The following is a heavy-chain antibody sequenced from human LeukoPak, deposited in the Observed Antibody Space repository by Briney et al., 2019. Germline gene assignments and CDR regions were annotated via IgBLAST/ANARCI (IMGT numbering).Heavy chain of an antibody. Sequence: TSETLSLTCTVSGGSISSGSYYWSWIRQPAGKGLEWIGRIYTSGSTNYNPSLKGRVTISVDTSKNQFSLKLSSVTAADTAVYYCARDKGTGDNDYWGQGTLVTVSS. CDR1: GGSISSGSYY. J-gene: IGHJ4*02. CDR3: ARDKGTGDNDY. CDR2: IYTSGST. D-gene: IGHD7-27*01. V-gene: IGHV4-61*02.